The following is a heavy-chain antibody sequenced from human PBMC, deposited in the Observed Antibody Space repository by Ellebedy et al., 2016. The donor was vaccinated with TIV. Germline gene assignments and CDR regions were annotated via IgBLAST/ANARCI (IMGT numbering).Heavy chain of an antibody. J-gene: IGHJ5*02. Sequence: SETLSLTXTVSGGSISSSSYYWGWIRQPPGKGLEWLGTIYSNGKLYYNPSLKSRVTISIDTSKSQFSLNLTSVTAADTAVYYCTGYDFWSGSSPWGQGSLVSVSS. CDR3: TGYDFWSGSSP. CDR2: IYSNGKL. V-gene: IGHV4-39*01. CDR1: GGSISSSSYY. D-gene: IGHD3-3*01.